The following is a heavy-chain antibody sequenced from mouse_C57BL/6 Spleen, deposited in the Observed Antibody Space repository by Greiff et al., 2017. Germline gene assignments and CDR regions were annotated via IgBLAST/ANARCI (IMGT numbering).Heavy chain of an antibody. CDR1: GYAFSSYW. J-gene: IGHJ2*01. Sequence: QVQLQQSGAELVKPGASVKISCKASGYAFSSYWMNWVKQRPGKGLEWIGQIYPGDGDTNYNGKFKGKATLTADKSSSTAYMQLSSLTSEDSAVYFCAREGNWDDYFDYWGQGTTLTVSS. V-gene: IGHV1-80*01. CDR3: AREGNWDDYFDY. CDR2: IYPGDGDT. D-gene: IGHD4-1*01.